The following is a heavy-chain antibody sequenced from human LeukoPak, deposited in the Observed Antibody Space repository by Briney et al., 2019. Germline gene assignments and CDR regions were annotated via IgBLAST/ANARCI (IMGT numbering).Heavy chain of an antibody. CDR1: GGTFSSYA. CDR2: IIPIFGTA. D-gene: IGHD3-22*01. J-gene: IGHJ4*02. Sequence: ASVKVSCKASGGTFSSYAISGVRQAPGQGLEWMGGIIPIFGTANYAQKFRGRVTITADKSTSTAYMELSSLRSEDTAVYYCGSSGYYSRSGYYFDYWGQGTLVTVSS. CDR3: GSSGYYSRSGYYFDY. V-gene: IGHV1-69*06.